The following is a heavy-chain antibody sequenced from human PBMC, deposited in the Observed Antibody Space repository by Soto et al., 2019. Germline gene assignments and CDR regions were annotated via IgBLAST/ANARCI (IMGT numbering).Heavy chain of an antibody. J-gene: IGHJ4*02. CDR2: ISGSGGST. V-gene: IGHV3-23*01. Sequence: GGSLRLSCAASGFTFSSYAMSWVRQAPGKGLEWVSAISGSGGSTYYADSVKGRFTISRDNSKNTLYLQMNSLRAEDTAVYYCAKVYDGHYDFWSGYYYFDYWGQGTLVTVSS. CDR3: AKVYDGHYDFWSGYYYFDY. CDR1: GFTFSSYA. D-gene: IGHD3-3*01.